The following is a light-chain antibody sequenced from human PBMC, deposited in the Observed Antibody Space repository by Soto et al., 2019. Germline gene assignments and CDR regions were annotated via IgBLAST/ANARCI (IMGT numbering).Light chain of an antibody. J-gene: IGLJ1*01. CDR3: SSYTRTNTRV. CDR2: DVS. V-gene: IGLV2-14*03. CDR1: SSDIGYYNY. Sequence: QSALTQPASVSGSPGQSITISCTGTSSDIGYYNYVSWYQHHPGKAPKLIIYDVSNRPSGVSNRFSGSKSCNTASLTISGLQAEDEADYYCSSYTRTNTRVFGTGTKLTVL.